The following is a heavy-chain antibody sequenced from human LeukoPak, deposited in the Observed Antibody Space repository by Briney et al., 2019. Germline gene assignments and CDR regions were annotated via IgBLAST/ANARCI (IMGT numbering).Heavy chain of an antibody. J-gene: IGHJ6*03. V-gene: IGHV3-30*02. D-gene: IGHD3-10*01. Sequence: GRSLRLSCAGSGFTFSSYGMHWVRQAPGKGLEWVAFIRYDGSNKYFAESVKGRFTISRDNSKNTLYLQMNSLRAEDTAVYYCAKDFWFGENYYMDDWGKGTTVTVSS. CDR2: IRYDGSNK. CDR1: GFTFSSYG. CDR3: AKDFWFGENYYMDD.